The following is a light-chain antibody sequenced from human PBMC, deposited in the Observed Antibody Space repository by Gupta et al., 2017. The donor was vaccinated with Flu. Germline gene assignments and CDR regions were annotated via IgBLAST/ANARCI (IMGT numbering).Light chain of an antibody. CDR1: SSDIGSYNY. CDR3: SSYTGSGTV. Sequence: QSALTKPASVSGSPGQSITISCTGTSSDIGSYNYVSWYQQHPGKAPKLILYEVTTRPSGVSNRFSASKSGSTASLTISGLQAEDEADYYCSSYTGSGTVFGGGTTLTVL. J-gene: IGLJ3*02. V-gene: IGLV2-14*01. CDR2: EVT.